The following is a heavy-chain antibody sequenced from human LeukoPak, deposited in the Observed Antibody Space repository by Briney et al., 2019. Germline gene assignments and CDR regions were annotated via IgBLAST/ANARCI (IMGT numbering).Heavy chain of an antibody. V-gene: IGHV3-48*01. CDR3: ARDTSPIVGATTVAFDI. D-gene: IGHD1-26*01. J-gene: IGHJ3*02. Sequence: GGSLRLSCAASGFTFSSYSMNWVRQAPGKGLEWVSYISSSSSTIYYADSVKGRFTISRDNAKNSLYLQMNSLRAEDTAVYYCARDTSPIVGATTVAFDIWGQGTMVTVSS. CDR1: GFTFSSYS. CDR2: ISSSSSTI.